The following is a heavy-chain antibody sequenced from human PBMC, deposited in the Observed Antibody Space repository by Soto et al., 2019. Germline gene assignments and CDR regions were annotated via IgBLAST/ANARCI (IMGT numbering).Heavy chain of an antibody. D-gene: IGHD5-12*01. CDR1: GGSISSSSYY. CDR3: ARRKWPGYYFDY. J-gene: IGHJ4*02. V-gene: IGHV4-39*01. Sequence: QLQLQESGPGLVKPSETLSLTCTVSGGSISSSSYYWGWIRQPPGKGLAWIGSIYYSGSTYYNPSLKSRVTISVDTSKNQFSLKLSSVTAADTAVYYCARRKWPGYYFDYWGQGTLVTVSS. CDR2: IYYSGST.